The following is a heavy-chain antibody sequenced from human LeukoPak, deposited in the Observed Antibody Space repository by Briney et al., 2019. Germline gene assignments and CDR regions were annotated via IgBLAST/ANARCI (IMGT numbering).Heavy chain of an antibody. J-gene: IGHJ6*02. D-gene: IGHD3-3*01. CDR3: ARWDFWSGYDDGYYYGMDV. Sequence: PGGSLRLSCAASGYTFSSYAIHWVRQAPGKGLEWVAVISDDGTNKIYADSVKGRFTISRDNAKNSLYLQMNSLRAEDTAVYYCARWDFWSGYDDGYYYGMDVWGQGTTVTVSS. V-gene: IGHV3-30*04. CDR1: GYTFSSYA. CDR2: ISDDGTNK.